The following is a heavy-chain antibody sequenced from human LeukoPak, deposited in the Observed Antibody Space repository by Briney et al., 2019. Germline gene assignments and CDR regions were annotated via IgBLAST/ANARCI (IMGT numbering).Heavy chain of an antibody. CDR2: IKQDGSEK. V-gene: IGHV3-7*01. CDR3: AREVPFGVVILGFYYYYMDV. D-gene: IGHD3-3*01. J-gene: IGHJ6*03. CDR1: GFTFSTNW. Sequence: GGSLRLSCTASGFTFSTNWMSWVRQAPGKGLEWVANIKQDGSEKNYVDSVKGRFTISRENAKNSLYLQMNSLRAEDTAVYYCAREVPFGVVILGFYYYYMDVWGKGTTVTVSS.